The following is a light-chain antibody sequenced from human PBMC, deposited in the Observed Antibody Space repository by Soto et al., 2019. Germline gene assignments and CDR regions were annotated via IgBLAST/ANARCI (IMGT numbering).Light chain of an antibody. CDR3: QQYNNWPPLT. Sequence: EIVMTQSPVTLSVSPGERATLSCRASQSVSSNLAWYQQKPGQAPRLLIYGASTRATGVPARFSGSGSGTEFTLTISSLQSEDFAVHYCQQYNNWPPLTFGGGTKVEIK. CDR1: QSVSSN. V-gene: IGKV3-15*01. J-gene: IGKJ4*01. CDR2: GAS.